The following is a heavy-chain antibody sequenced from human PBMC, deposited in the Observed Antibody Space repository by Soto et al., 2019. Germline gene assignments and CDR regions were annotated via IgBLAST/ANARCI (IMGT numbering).Heavy chain of an antibody. Sequence: GASVKVSCKASGGTFSSYAISWVRQAPGQGLEWMGGIIPIFGTANYAQKFQGRVTITADESTSTAYMELSSLRSEDTAVYYCARDERGHIAVAGRYYYGMDVWGQGTTVTVSS. J-gene: IGHJ6*02. D-gene: IGHD6-19*01. V-gene: IGHV1-69*13. CDR1: GGTFSSYA. CDR3: ARDERGHIAVAGRYYYGMDV. CDR2: IIPIFGTA.